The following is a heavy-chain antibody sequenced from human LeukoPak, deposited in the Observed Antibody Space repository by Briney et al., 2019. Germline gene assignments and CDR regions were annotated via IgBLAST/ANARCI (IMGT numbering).Heavy chain of an antibody. CDR3: ARDDSSSWEDAFDI. CDR2: INPNSGGT. V-gene: IGHV1-2*06. D-gene: IGHD6-13*01. CDR1: GYTFTGYY. J-gene: IGHJ3*02. Sequence: ASVKVSCKASGYTFTGYYMHWVRQAPGQGLEWMGRINPNSGGTNYAQKFQGRVTMTRDTSISTAYMELSRLRSDDTAVYYCARDDSSSWEDAFDIWGQGTMVTVSS.